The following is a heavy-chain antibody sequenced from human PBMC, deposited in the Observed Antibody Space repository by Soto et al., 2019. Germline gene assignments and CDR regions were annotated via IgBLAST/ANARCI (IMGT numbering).Heavy chain of an antibody. J-gene: IGHJ4*02. V-gene: IGHV3-30*03. Sequence: GGSLRLSCAASGFTFSSYGMHWVRQAPGKGLEWVAVISYDGSNKYYADSVKGRFTISRDNSKNTLYLQMNSLRAEDTAVYYCAREWLLSEVIDYWGQGTLVTVSS. CDR2: ISYDGSNK. CDR3: AREWLLSEVIDY. D-gene: IGHD3-3*01. CDR1: GFTFSSYG.